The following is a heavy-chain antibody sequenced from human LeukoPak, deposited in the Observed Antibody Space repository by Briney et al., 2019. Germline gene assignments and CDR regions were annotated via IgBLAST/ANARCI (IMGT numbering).Heavy chain of an antibody. CDR2: FNPEHTET. CDR1: GYSLSDLS. V-gene: IGHV1-24*01. J-gene: IGHJ5*02. D-gene: IGHD5-12*01. CDR3: AQQKAGYSGSPSWFDP. Sequence: ASVTVSCKVSGYSLSDLSLQWVRQAPGQGLEWMGGFNPEHTETIYSQKFQGRVTLTEDTSTDTAYMELSSLRSEDTAMYFCAQQKAGYSGSPSWFDPWGQGTLVTVSS.